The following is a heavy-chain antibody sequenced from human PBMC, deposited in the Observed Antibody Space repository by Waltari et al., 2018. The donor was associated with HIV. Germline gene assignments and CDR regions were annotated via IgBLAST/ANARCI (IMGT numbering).Heavy chain of an antibody. CDR3: AKAPHHYDSSGPVY. D-gene: IGHD3-22*01. J-gene: IGHJ4*02. CDR2: IRYDGTNK. CDR1: GFTFRYYG. Sequence: QVQLVASGGGVVQPGGSLRLPCTASGFTFRYYGMYWVRQAPGKGLQWVAFIRYDGTNKYYADSVKGRFIISRDNSKNTLSLQMHSLRAEDTAVYYCAKAPHHYDSSGPVYWGQGTLVTVSS. V-gene: IGHV3-30*02.